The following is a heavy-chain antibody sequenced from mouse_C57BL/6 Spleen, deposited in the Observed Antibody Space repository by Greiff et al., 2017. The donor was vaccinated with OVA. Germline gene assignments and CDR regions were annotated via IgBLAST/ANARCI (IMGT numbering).Heavy chain of an antibody. CDR3: ARSLWYIYYFDY. Sequence: VQLQQSGAELVRPGTSVKVSCKASGYAFTNYLIEWVKQRPGQGLEWIGVINPGSGGTNYNEKFKGKATLTADKSSSTAYMQLSSLTSEDSAVYFCARSLWYIYYFDYWGQGTTLTVSS. CDR1: GYAFTNYL. D-gene: IGHD2-1*01. CDR2: INPGSGGT. J-gene: IGHJ2*01. V-gene: IGHV1-54*01.